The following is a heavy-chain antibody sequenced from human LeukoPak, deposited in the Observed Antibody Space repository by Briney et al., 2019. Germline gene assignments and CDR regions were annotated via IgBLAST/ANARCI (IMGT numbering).Heavy chain of an antibody. Sequence: PGGSLRLSCAASGFTFSNCAMDWVRQAPGKGLEWVSVISGSGDRTYYTDSVKGRFTISRDNSQSTLSLQMNSLRAEDTAVYYCARVDGGWYTSWGQGTLVTVSS. CDR3: ARVDGGWYTS. D-gene: IGHD6-19*01. CDR2: ISGSGDRT. J-gene: IGHJ4*02. CDR1: GFTFSNCA. V-gene: IGHV3-23*01.